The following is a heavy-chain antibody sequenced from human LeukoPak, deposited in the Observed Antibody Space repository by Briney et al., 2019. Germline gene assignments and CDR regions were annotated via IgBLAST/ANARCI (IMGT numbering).Heavy chain of an antibody. J-gene: IGHJ6*02. CDR2: IYYSGST. V-gene: IGHV4-59*01. CDR3: ARDTAVADTYYYGMDV. Sequence: PSETLSLTCTVSGGSISSYYWSWIRQPPGKGLEWIGYIYYSGSTNYNPSLKSRVTISIDTSKNQFSLKLSSVTAADTAVYYCARDTAVADTYYYGMDVWGQGTTVTVSS. CDR1: GGSISSYY. D-gene: IGHD6-19*01.